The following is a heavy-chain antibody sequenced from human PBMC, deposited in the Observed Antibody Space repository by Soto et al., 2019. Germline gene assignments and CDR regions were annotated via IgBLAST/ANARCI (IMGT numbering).Heavy chain of an antibody. CDR2: VKEDGSEL. CDR3: ARDIGFDYVN. J-gene: IGHJ4*02. CDR1: GFNVMSYW. Sequence: PGGSLRLSCAVSGFNVMSYWMSWVRQAPGKGLEWVASVKEDGSELYYLHSVRGRFSMTRDSAGNALHLTMNYLSAEDTGVYFCARDIGFDYVNWGPGIPVTVSS. D-gene: IGHD3-16*01. V-gene: IGHV3-7*01.